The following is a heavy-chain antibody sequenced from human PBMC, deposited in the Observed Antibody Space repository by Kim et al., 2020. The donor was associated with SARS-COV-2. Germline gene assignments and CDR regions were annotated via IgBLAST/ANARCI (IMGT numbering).Heavy chain of an antibody. J-gene: IGHJ6*02. CDR3: AREGFYSASHSGTDQPPNYYGMDV. V-gene: IGHV1-18*01. D-gene: IGHD3-10*01. CDR2: ISTYNDYT. Sequence: ASVKVSCKTSGYTFMSYGISWLRQAPGQGLEWMGWISTYNDYTHYAQSLQGRVTLSADTSTRTVYMELRNLRSDDTAKYFCAREGFYSASHSGTDQPPNYYGMDVWGQGTSVIVSS. CDR1: GYTFMSYG.